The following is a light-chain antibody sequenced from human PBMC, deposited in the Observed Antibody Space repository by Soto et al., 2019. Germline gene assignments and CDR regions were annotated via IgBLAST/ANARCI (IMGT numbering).Light chain of an antibody. CDR3: QQRSNWPRT. CDR2: DAS. V-gene: IGKV3-11*01. CDR1: QSVSSY. J-gene: IGKJ1*01. Sequence: EIVSTQSPATLSLSPGERATLSCRASQSVSSYLAWYQQKPGQAPRLLIYDASHRATGIPARFSGSGSGTDFTLTISSLEPEDFAVYYCQQRSNWPRTFGQGTKVEIK.